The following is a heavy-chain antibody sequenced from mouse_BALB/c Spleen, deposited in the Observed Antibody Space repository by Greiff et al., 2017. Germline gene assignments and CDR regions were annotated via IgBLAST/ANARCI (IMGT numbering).Heavy chain of an antibody. CDR2: ISSGSSTI. Sequence: DVMLVESGGGLVQPGGSRKLSCAASGFTFSSFGMHWVRQAPEKGLEWVAYISSGSSTIYYADTVKGRFTISRDNPKNTLFLQMTSLRSEDTAMYYCARKGGYYVSKDFDYWGQGTTLTVSS. D-gene: IGHD1-1*01. V-gene: IGHV5-17*02. CDR3: ARKGGYYVSKDFDY. CDR1: GFTFSSFG. J-gene: IGHJ2*01.